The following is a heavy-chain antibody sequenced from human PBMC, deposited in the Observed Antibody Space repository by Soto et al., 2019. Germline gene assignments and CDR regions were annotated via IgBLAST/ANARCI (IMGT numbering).Heavy chain of an antibody. Sequence: EVQLVESGGGLVKPGGSLRLSCAVSGFTFSSYSMNWVRQAPGKGLEWVSSISSTSTYIYYADSVKGRFTVSRDNDKNFLYLQMNSLRAEDTAVYFCAGGYTSSSGYYYYYYMDVWGIGTTVTVSS. CDR1: GFTFSSYS. J-gene: IGHJ6*03. CDR2: ISSTSTYI. V-gene: IGHV3-21*06. D-gene: IGHD6-6*01. CDR3: AGGYTSSSGYYYYYYMDV.